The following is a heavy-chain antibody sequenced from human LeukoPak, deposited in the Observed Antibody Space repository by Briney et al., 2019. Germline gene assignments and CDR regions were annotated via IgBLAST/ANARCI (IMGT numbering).Heavy chain of an antibody. V-gene: IGHV3-53*01. J-gene: IGHJ3*02. Sequence: PGGSLRLSCAASGFTVSSNYMSWVRQAPGKGLEWVSVIYSGGSTYYADSVKGRFTISRDNAKNSLYLQMNSLRAEDTAVYYCARDGGGATIPVDAFDIWGQGTMVTVSS. CDR1: GFTVSSNY. CDR2: IYSGGST. D-gene: IGHD3-16*01. CDR3: ARDGGGATIPVDAFDI.